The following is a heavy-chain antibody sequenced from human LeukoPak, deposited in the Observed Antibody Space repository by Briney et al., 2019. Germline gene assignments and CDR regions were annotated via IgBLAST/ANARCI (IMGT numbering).Heavy chain of an antibody. Sequence: PGGSLRLSCAASGFTFSSYSMHWVRQAPGKGLEWVAFIRYDGSSKYYADSVKGRFTISRDNSKSTLYLQMNTLRAEDTAVYYCTKDSAAAAYYYYMDVWGKGTTVTISS. V-gene: IGHV3-30*02. CDR2: IRYDGSSK. CDR1: GFTFSSYS. CDR3: TKDSAAAAYYYYMDV. J-gene: IGHJ6*03. D-gene: IGHD6-13*01.